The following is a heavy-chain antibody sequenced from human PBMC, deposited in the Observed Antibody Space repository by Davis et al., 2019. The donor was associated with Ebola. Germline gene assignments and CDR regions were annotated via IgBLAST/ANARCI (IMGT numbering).Heavy chain of an antibody. J-gene: IGHJ6*02. V-gene: IGHV3-15*07. Sequence: GGSLRLSCAASGFTFSNAWMNWVRQAPGKGLEWVGHIKSEADDGTTECATPVKGRFTISRDDSKNMLYLQMNSLESEDTGVYYCTRDQLEADSYGLDVWGQGTTVIVSS. CDR2: IKSEADDGTT. D-gene: IGHD1-1*01. CDR1: GFTFSNAW. CDR3: TRDQLEADSYGLDV.